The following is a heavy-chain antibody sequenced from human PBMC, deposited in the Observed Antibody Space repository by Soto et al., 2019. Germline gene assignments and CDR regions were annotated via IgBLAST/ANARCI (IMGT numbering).Heavy chain of an antibody. V-gene: IGHV5-51*01. CDR2: IFPGDAET. CDR3: ATPCGFGMDV. CDR1: GYNFATHW. J-gene: IGHJ6*02. Sequence: EVQLVQSAAEVKKPGESLKISCQGSGYNFATHWIGWVRHKAGKGLEWMGIIFPGDAETRYSPSFQGHITISADKSISIAYLRWSSLKASDTGMYYSATPCGFGMDVWRQGTTVTVSS. D-gene: IGHD5-12*01.